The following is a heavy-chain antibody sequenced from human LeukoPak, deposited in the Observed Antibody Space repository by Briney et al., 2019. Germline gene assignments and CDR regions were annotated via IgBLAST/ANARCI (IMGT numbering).Heavy chain of an antibody. CDR1: GFTFTNYA. CDR3: APQGRSSAWYRDY. D-gene: IGHD6-19*01. V-gene: IGHV3-23*01. CDR2: ISGSGTGT. Sequence: GGSLRLSCAASGFTFTNYAMSWVRQAPGKGLEWVSTISGSGTGTYFADSVKGRFTIYRGNSNNPLYLQMNSLRAEDTAAYYCAPQGRSSAWYRDYWGQGTLVTVSS. J-gene: IGHJ4*02.